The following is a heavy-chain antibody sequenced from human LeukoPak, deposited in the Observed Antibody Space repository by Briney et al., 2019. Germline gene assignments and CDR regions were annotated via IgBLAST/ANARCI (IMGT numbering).Heavy chain of an antibody. Sequence: GGSLRLSCEASGFTFSSYAMSWVRQAPGNGLAWVSVISSSADSTYYADSVKGRFTISRDNSKNTLYLQMNNLRAEDTAVYYCAKPLEKYTYGGNFDYWGQGLLVTVSS. V-gene: IGHV3-23*01. CDR3: AKPLEKYTYGGNFDY. CDR1: GFTFSSYA. J-gene: IGHJ4*02. D-gene: IGHD4-23*01. CDR2: ISSSADST.